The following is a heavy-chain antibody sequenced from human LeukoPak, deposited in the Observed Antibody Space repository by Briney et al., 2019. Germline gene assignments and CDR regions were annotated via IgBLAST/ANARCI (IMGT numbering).Heavy chain of an antibody. Sequence: SETLSLTCTVSGGSITSSTYYWAWFRQPPGRGLEWIGNFYYDGRTYYSPSLKSRVTISGDTSRNHFSLKLTSVTAADTAVYYCARRSGDWAVNWFDPWGQGTLVTVSS. J-gene: IGHJ5*02. D-gene: IGHD2-21*02. CDR1: GGSITSSTYY. V-gene: IGHV4-39*02. CDR2: FYYDGRT. CDR3: ARRSGDWAVNWFDP.